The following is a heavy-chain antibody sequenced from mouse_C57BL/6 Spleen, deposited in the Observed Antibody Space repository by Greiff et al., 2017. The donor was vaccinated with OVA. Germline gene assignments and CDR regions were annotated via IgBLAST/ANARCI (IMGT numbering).Heavy chain of an antibody. CDR1: GYSITSGYY. D-gene: IGHD2-5*01. J-gene: IGHJ4*01. V-gene: IGHV3-6*01. Sequence: EVQLQQSGPGLVKPSQSLSLTCSVTGYSITSGYYWNWIRQFPGNKLEWMGYISYDGSNNYNPSLKNRISITRDTSKNQFFLKLNSVTTEDTATYYCASYSNYDFWYAMDYWGQGTSVTVSS. CDR3: ASYSNYDFWYAMDY. CDR2: ISYDGSN.